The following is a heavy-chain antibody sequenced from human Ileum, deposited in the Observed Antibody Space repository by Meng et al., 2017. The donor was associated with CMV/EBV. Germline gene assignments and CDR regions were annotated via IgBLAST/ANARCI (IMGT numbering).Heavy chain of an antibody. Sequence: LPLGGSGPGLLKPSETLSLPCTVSCGSISSGSYFLAWIRQPPGKGLEWIGSISFIGNTFYNPSLKTRVTISRDTSKSQFSLNLNSVTAADTAVYFCARAPITASRHNCFDSWGQGTLVTVSS. D-gene: IGHD1-20*01. CDR2: ISFIGNT. CDR1: CGSISSGSYF. V-gene: IGHV4-39*07. CDR3: ARAPITASRHNCFDS. J-gene: IGHJ5*01.